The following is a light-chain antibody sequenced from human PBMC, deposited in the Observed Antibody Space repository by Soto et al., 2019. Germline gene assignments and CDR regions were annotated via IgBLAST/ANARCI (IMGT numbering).Light chain of an antibody. Sequence: QSALTQPASVSGSPGQSITISCTGTSSDVGGYNFVTWYQQYPGKAPKLIIHDVTRRPSGVSNRFSGSKSGTTASLTISGLQAEDDADYFCCSYGSRTSYVFGTGTKVTVL. CDR1: SSDVGGYNF. V-gene: IGLV2-14*01. J-gene: IGLJ1*01. CDR2: DVT. CDR3: CSYGSRTSYV.